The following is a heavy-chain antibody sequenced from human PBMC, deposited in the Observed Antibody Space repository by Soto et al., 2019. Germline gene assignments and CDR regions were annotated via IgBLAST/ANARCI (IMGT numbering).Heavy chain of an antibody. Sequence: SETLSLTCTVSGGSISSGGYYWSWIRQHPGKGLEWIGYIYYSGSTYYNPSLKSRVTISVDTSKNQFSLKLSSVTAADTAVYYCARGLTMVRGVIEYYYYYGMDVWGQGTTVTVSS. CDR1: GGSISSGGYY. CDR3: ARGLTMVRGVIEYYYYYGMDV. CDR2: IYYSGST. J-gene: IGHJ6*02. V-gene: IGHV4-31*03. D-gene: IGHD3-10*01.